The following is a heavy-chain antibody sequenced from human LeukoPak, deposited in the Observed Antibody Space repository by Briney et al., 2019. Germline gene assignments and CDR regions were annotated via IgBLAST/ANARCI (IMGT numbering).Heavy chain of an antibody. CDR2: IGGNTGST. J-gene: IGHJ4*02. CDR1: GFTFSTYA. CDR3: AKDLYGDYGGLDY. Sequence: GGSLRLSCAASGFTFSTYAMTWVRQAPGEGLEWVSAIGGNTGSTNYADSVKGRFTISRDNSKNTLYLQMNSLRAEDTAVYYCAKDLYGDYGGLDYWGLGTLVTVS. D-gene: IGHD4-17*01. V-gene: IGHV3-23*01.